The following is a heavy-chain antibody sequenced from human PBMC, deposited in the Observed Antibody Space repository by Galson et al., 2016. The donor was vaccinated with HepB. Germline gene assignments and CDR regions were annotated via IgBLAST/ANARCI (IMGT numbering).Heavy chain of an antibody. CDR3: ARDSNTLLRGVKYFHMDV. J-gene: IGHJ6*02. CDR1: GFDLNDHN. D-gene: IGHD3-10*01. CDR2: LSFDGTNE. Sequence: SLRLSCAGSGFDLNDHNVNWVRQAPGKGLEWLAALSFDGTNERYAESVKGRFTISRDSSRKTIHLQMDTLKVEDTGLYYCARDSNTLLRGVKYFHMDVWGQGTTVVVTS. V-gene: IGHV3-30*04.